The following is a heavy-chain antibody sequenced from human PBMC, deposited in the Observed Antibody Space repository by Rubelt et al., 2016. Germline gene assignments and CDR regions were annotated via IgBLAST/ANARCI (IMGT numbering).Heavy chain of an antibody. CDR2: MNPNSGNT. CDR3: ARSAYCGGDCYDLSNHFYYGMDV. CDR1: D. V-gene: IGHV1-8*01. J-gene: IGHJ6*02. Sequence: DINWVRQATGQGLEWMGWMNPNSGNTGYAQKFQGRVTMTRNTSISTAYMELSSLRAEDTAVYYCARSAYCGGDCYDLSNHFYYGMDVWGQGTPVAVSS. D-gene: IGHD2-21*02.